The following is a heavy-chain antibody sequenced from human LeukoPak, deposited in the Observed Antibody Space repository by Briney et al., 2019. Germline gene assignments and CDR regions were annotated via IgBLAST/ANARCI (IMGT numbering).Heavy chain of an antibody. V-gene: IGHV5-51*01. J-gene: IGHJ4*02. Sequence: GESLKISCKGSGYTFSSYWIAWVRQMPGKGLEWMGTICPGDSDTRYSPSFQGQVTISADKSISTAYLQWSSLKASDTAMYYCARGASSTSLVVFDYWGQGTLVTVSS. CDR2: ICPGDSDT. CDR1: GYTFSSYW. D-gene: IGHD2-2*01. CDR3: ARGASSTSLVVFDY.